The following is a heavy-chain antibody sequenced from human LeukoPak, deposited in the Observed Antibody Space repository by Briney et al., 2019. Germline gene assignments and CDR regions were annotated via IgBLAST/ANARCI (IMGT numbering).Heavy chain of an antibody. CDR2: INHSGST. V-gene: IGHV4-34*01. CDR3: ARGTYGGNKGNWFDP. D-gene: IGHD4-23*01. CDR1: GGSISSGGYS. J-gene: IGHJ5*02. Sequence: SETLSLTCAVSGGSISSGGYSWSWIRQPPGKGLEWIGEINHSGSTNYNPSLKSRVTISVDTSKNQFSLKLSSVTAADTAVYYCARGTYGGNKGNWFDPWGQGTLVTVSS.